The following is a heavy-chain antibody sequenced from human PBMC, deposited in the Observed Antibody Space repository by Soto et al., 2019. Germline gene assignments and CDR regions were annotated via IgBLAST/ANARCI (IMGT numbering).Heavy chain of an antibody. V-gene: IGHV1-69*13. CDR2: IIPIFGTA. CDR1: GGTFSSYA. J-gene: IGHJ6*02. D-gene: IGHD2-2*01. CDR3: ARGVIVVPAAIAGMDV. Sequence: GASVKVSCKASGGTFSSYAISWVRQAPGQGLEWMGGIIPIFGTANYAQKFQGRVTITADESTSTAYMELSSLRSEDTAVYYCARGVIVVPAAIAGMDVWGQGTTVTVSS.